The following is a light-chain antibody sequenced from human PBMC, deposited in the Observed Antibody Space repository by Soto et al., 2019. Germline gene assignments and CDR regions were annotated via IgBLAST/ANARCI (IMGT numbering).Light chain of an antibody. V-gene: IGLV2-8*01. J-gene: IGLJ1*01. CDR2: EVS. Sequence: QSALTLPPSASGSPGQSVTISCTGTSSDVGGYNYVSWYQQHPSKAPNLMIYEVSKRPSGAPDRFSGSKSGNTASLTVSGLQAEDEADYYCSSYAGSNNSVYGTGTKVNVL. CDR3: SSYAGSNNSV. CDR1: SSDVGGYNY.